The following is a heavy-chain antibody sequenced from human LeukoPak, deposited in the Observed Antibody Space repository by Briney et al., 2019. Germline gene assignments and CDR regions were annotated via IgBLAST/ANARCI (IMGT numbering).Heavy chain of an antibody. D-gene: IGHD3-10*01. CDR1: GYTFTTYY. CDR2: INPYSGGT. V-gene: IGHV1-2*02. J-gene: IGHJ4*02. Sequence: GASVKVSCKASGYTFTTYYMHWVRQAPGQGLEWMGWINPYSGGTNYAQKFQGRVTMTRDTSISTAYMELSRLRSDDTAVYYYARATNYYGSGSYYPDSWGQGTLVTVSP. CDR3: ARATNYYGSGSYYPDS.